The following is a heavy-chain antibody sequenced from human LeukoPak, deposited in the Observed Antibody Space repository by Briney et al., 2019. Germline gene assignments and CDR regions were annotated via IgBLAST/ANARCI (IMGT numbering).Heavy chain of an antibody. CDR2: IYHSGST. D-gene: IGHD3-10*01. V-gene: IGHV4-38-2*02. Sequence: SETLSLTCTVSGYSISSGYYWGWIRQPPGKGLEWIGSIYHSGSTYYNPSLKSRVTISVDTSKHQFSLKLSSVTAADTAVYYCARGITMVRGVPLNWFDPWGQGTLVTVSS. J-gene: IGHJ5*02. CDR1: GYSISSGYY. CDR3: ARGITMVRGVPLNWFDP.